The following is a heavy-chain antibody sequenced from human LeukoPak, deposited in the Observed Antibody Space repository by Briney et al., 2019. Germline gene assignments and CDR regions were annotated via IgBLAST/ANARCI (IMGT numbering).Heavy chain of an antibody. CDR1: GYSFTTYA. Sequence: GASVKVSCKASGYSFTTYAMSWLRQAPGQGLEWLGWINTNTGNPTYARAFTGRYVFSLDTSVSTAYLQISSLKAEDTAVYYCAREPDIYCIGGNCVSFADWGQGTLVTVSS. CDR2: INTNTGNP. CDR3: AREPDIYCIGGNCVSFAD. D-gene: IGHD2-15*01. V-gene: IGHV7-4-1*02. J-gene: IGHJ4*02.